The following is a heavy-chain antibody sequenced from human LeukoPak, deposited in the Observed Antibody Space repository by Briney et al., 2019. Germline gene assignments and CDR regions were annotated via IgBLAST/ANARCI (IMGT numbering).Heavy chain of an antibody. Sequence: PSETLSLTCSVSGYSISSGYYWGWIRQPPGKGLEWIAIIYQSGSTYYNPSLKSRVTISVDTSKNQFSLKLSSVTAADTAVYYCARWSYGSHLYYYYYMDVWGKGTTVTVSS. V-gene: IGHV4-38-2*02. CDR2: IYQSGST. CDR1: GYSISSGYY. D-gene: IGHD3-10*01. J-gene: IGHJ6*03. CDR3: ARWSYGSHLYYYYYMDV.